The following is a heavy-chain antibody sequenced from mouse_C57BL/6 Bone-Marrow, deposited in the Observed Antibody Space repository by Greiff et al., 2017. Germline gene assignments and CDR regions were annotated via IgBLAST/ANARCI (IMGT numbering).Heavy chain of an antibody. CDR1: GYTFTDYE. CDR2: IDPETGGT. Sequence: QVQLQQSGAELVRPGASVTLSCKASGYTFTDYEMHWVKQTPVHGLEWIGAIDPETGGTAYNQKFKGKAILTEDKSSSTAYMELRSLTSEDSAVYYCTRGSFYPYWYFDVWGAGTTVTVSS. J-gene: IGHJ1*01. V-gene: IGHV1-15*01. CDR3: TRGSFYPYWYFDV. D-gene: IGHD2-1*01.